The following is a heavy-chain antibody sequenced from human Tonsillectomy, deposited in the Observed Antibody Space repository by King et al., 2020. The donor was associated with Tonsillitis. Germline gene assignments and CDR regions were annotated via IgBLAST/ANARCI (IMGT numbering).Heavy chain of an antibody. J-gene: IGHJ4*02. CDR3: AAHPYCGSYCYYDY. CDR2: IKQDGREK. Sequence: VQLVESGGGLVQSGGSLRLSCVASGVTLSRYSMSWVRQAPGKGLEWVANIKQDGREKNYVDSVKGRFTVSRDNAKNSLYLQMNSLRAEDTAVYYCAAHPYCGSYCYYDYWGRGTLVTVPS. V-gene: IGHV3-7*01. D-gene: IGHD2-21*01. CDR1: GVTLSRYS.